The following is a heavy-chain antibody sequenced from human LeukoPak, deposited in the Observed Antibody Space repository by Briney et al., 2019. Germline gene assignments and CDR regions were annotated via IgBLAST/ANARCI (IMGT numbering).Heavy chain of an antibody. J-gene: IGHJ4*02. CDR2: INSDGSST. Sequence: GGSLRLSCAASGFTFSSYWMHWVRQAPGKGLVWVSRINSDGSSTTYADSVKGRFTISRDNAKNSLYLEMNSLRAEDTAVYYCAKDRYGNGQTFDSWGQGTLVTVSS. CDR3: AKDRYGNGQTFDS. D-gene: IGHD3-16*02. V-gene: IGHV3-74*01. CDR1: GFTFSSYW.